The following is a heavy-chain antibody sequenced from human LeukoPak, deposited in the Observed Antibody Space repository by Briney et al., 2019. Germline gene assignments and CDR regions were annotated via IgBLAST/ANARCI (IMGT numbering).Heavy chain of an antibody. CDR1: GGSISSYY. V-gene: IGHV4-4*07. D-gene: IGHD6-13*01. Sequence: SGTLSLTCTVSGGSISSYYWSWIRQPPGKGLEWIGRIYTSGSTNYNPSLTSRVTMSVDTSKNQFSLKLCSVTAADTAVYYCARAREGIAAEIGAFDIWGQGTMVTVSS. CDR3: ARAREGIAAEIGAFDI. CDR2: IYTSGST. J-gene: IGHJ3*02.